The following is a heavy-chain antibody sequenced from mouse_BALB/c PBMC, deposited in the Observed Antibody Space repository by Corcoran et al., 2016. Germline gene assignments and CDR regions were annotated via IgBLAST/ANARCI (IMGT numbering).Heavy chain of an antibody. D-gene: IGHD4-1*01. V-gene: IGHV14-3*02. CDR2: IDPANGNT. CDR3: ANWDWYYEV. CDR1: GFNIKDTY. J-gene: IGHJ1*01. Sequence: EVQLQQSGAELVKPGASVKLSCTASGFNIKDTYMHWVKQRPEQGLEWIGRIDPANGNTKYDPKFQGKATITADTSSNTAYLQLSSLTSEDTAGDYCANWDWYYEVWGAGTTVTVAS.